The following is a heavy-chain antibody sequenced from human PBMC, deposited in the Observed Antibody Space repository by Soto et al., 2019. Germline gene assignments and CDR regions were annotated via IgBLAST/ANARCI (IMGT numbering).Heavy chain of an antibody. CDR2: TRNKTRSYTT. J-gene: IGHJ6*03. CDR3: VRVISYCTPPLCGPYMDA. D-gene: IGHD2-8*01. V-gene: IGHV3-72*01. Sequence: GGSLRLSCAASGFTSSDHYVDWVRQAPGKGLEWVGRTRNKTRSYTTEYAASVKGRFTISRDDFENSVYLQMNSLKSEDTAVYYFVRVISYCTPPLCGPYMDAWGKGTTVTVSS. CDR1: GFTSSDHY.